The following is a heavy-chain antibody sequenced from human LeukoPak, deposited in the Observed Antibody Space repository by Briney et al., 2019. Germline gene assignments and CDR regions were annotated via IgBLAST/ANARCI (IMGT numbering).Heavy chain of an antibody. Sequence: HGGSLRLSCAASGFAFSTYWMAWVRQAPGKGLEWVANIKGDESARHQADSVKGRFTISRDNAQNSVYLQMSSLRGEDTAVYYCARDVGGSLDYWGQGTLVTVSS. J-gene: IGHJ4*02. CDR2: IKGDESAR. V-gene: IGHV3-7*01. D-gene: IGHD1-26*01. CDR3: ARDVGGSLDY. CDR1: GFAFSTYW.